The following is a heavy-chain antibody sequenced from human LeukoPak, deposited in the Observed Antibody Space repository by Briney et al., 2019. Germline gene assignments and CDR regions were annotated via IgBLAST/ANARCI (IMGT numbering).Heavy chain of an antibody. Sequence: PSETLSLTCTVSGGSISSGGYPWSWIRQPPGKGLEWIGYIYDSGSTYYNPSLESRVTMSVDTSKNQFSLKLSSVTAADTAVYYCARGHQIPGPRGQGTLVTVSS. J-gene: IGHJ5*02. CDR2: IYDSGST. V-gene: IGHV4-31*03. D-gene: IGHD7-27*01. CDR1: GGSISSGGYP. CDR3: ARGHQIPGP.